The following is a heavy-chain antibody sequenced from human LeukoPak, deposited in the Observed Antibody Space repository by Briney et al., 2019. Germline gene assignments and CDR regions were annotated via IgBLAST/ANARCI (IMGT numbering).Heavy chain of an antibody. D-gene: IGHD2-2*01. CDR2: INHSGST. J-gene: IGHJ6*03. Sequence: SETLSLTCTVSGGSISGYIWSWIRQPPGKGLEWIGEINHSGSTNYNPSLKSRVTISVDRSKNQFSLKLSSVTAADTAVYCCARVECSSTSCGRNYYYYYMDVWGKGTTVTVSS. CDR1: GGSISGYI. CDR3: ARVECSSTSCGRNYYYYYMDV. V-gene: IGHV4-34*01.